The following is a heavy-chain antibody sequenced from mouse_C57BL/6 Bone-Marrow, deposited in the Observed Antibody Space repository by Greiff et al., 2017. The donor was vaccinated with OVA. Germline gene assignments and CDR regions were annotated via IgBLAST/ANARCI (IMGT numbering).Heavy chain of an antibody. CDR1: GYTFTDYE. D-gene: IGHD2-4*01. CDR3: TRSGDYDPGYYFDY. V-gene: IGHV1-15*01. J-gene: IGHJ2*01. CDR2: IDPETGGT. Sequence: QVQLKQSGAELVRPGASVTLSCKASGYTFTDYEMHWVKQTPVHGLEWIGAIDPETGGTAYNQKFKGKAILTADKSSSTAYMELRSLTSEDSAVYYCTRSGDYDPGYYFDYWGQGTTLTVSA.